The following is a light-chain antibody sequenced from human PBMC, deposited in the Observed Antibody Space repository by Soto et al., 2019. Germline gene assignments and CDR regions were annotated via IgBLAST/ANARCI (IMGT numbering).Light chain of an antibody. CDR3: HQRQSWPRT. Sequence: EIVLTQSPSTLSVSPGERVPRSCRASQSIGTKLAWYQHRPGQAPRLLIYQTSIRAAGIPARFSASGSGTDFTLTISDVQPEDFALYYCHQRQSWPRTFGQGTKVDIK. J-gene: IGKJ1*01. CDR1: QSIGTK. CDR2: QTS. V-gene: IGKV3D-15*03.